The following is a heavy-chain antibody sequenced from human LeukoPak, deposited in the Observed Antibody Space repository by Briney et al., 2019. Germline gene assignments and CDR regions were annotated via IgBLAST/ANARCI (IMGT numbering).Heavy chain of an antibody. Sequence: GESLKISGKGSGYSFSTHWIGWVRQMPGKGLDWMAIIYPGDSDTRYSPSCQGQVTISADKSISTAYLQWSSLKASDPAMYYCARLGYCSSRSCYYGMDVWGQGTTVTVSS. V-gene: IGHV5-51*01. J-gene: IGHJ6*02. CDR2: IYPGDSDT. CDR3: ARLGYCSSRSCYYGMDV. CDR1: GYSFSTHW. D-gene: IGHD2-2*01.